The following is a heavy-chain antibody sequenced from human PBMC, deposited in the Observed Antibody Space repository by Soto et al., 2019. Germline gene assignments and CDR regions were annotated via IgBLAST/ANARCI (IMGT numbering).Heavy chain of an antibody. J-gene: IGHJ4*02. D-gene: IGHD5-12*01. CDR3: ARHGAGYDYYFDY. Sequence: QVQLQESGPGLVKPSETLSLTCTVSGGSISSYYWSWIRQPPGKGLEWIGYIYYSGSTNYNPSLKSRVTISVDTSKNQCSLKLSSVTAADTAVYYCARHGAGYDYYFDYWGQGTLVTVSS. CDR2: IYYSGST. CDR1: GGSISSYY. V-gene: IGHV4-59*08.